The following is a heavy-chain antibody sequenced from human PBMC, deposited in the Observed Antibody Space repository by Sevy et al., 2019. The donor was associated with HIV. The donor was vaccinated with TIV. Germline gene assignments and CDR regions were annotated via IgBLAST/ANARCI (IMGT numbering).Heavy chain of an antibody. CDR2: IWFDGSKT. CDR1: GFMFSNYG. D-gene: IGHD6-13*01. V-gene: IGHV3-33*01. J-gene: IGHJ1*01. Sequence: GGSLRLSCAASGFMFSNYGMHWVRQAPGKGLEWVAVIWFDGSKTYYADSVKGRFTISRDNSKNTLYLQMNSLRVEDTAVYYCGRDYPDRLTAAAIYFQGWGQGTLVTVSS. CDR3: GRDYPDRLTAAAIYFQG.